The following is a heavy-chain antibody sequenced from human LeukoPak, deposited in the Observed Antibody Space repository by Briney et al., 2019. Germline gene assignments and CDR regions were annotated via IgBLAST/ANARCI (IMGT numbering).Heavy chain of an antibody. CDR2: IYHSGST. CDR1: GYSISSGCY. D-gene: IGHD5-12*01. J-gene: IGHJ3*02. Sequence: SETLSLTCAVSGYSISSGCYWGWIRQPPGKGLEWIGSIYHSGSTYYNPSLKSRVTISVDTSKNQFSLKLSSVTAADTAVYYCASWLPSPAGIWGQGTMVTVSS. CDR3: ASWLPSPAGI. V-gene: IGHV4-38-2*01.